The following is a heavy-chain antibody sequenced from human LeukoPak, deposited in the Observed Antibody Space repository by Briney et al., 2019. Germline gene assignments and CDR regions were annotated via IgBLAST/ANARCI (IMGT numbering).Heavy chain of an antibody. Sequence: GASVKVSCKVSGYTLTELSMHWVRQAPGKGLEWMGGFDPEDGETIYAQKFQGRVTMTEDTSTDTAYMELSSLRSEDTAVYYCATALPRGYDSWSALSRVAFDIWGQGTMVTVSS. CDR3: ATALPRGYDSWSALSRVAFDI. CDR1: GYTLTELS. D-gene: IGHD3-3*01. V-gene: IGHV1-24*01. CDR2: FDPEDGET. J-gene: IGHJ3*02.